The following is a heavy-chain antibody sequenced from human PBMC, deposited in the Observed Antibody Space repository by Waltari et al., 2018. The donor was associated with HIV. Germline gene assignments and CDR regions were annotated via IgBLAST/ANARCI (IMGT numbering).Heavy chain of an antibody. D-gene: IGHD1-26*01. J-gene: IGHJ4*02. CDR2: IKSKTDGGTT. CDR3: TTYPPIVGATTFYY. Sequence: PGKGLEWVGRIKSKTDGGTTDYAAPVKGRFTISRDDSKNTLYLQMNSLKTEDTAVHYCTTYPPIVGATTFYYWGQGTLVTVSS. V-gene: IGHV3-15*01.